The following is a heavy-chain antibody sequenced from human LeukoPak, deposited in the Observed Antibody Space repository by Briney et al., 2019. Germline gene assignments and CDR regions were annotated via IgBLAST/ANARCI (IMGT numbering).Heavy chain of an antibody. CDR3: ARDSTLDAFDI. CDR1: GFTFSSYW. CDR2: IKQDGSEK. D-gene: IGHD3-3*02. J-gene: IGHJ3*02. V-gene: IGHV3-7*01. Sequence: GGSLRLSCAASGFTFSSYWMSWVRQAPGKGLEWVANIKQDGSEKYYVDSVKGRFAISRDNAKNSLYLQMNSLRAEDTAVYYCARDSTLDAFDIWGQGTMVTVSS.